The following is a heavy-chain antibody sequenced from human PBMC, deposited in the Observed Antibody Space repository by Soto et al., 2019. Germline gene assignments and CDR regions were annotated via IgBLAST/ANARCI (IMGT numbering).Heavy chain of an antibody. D-gene: IGHD3-22*01. V-gene: IGHV1-24*01. Sequence: ASVKVSCKVSGYTLTELSMHWVRQAPGKGLGWMGGFDPEDGETIYAQKFQGRVTMTEDTSTDTAYMELSSLRSEDTAVYYCATRYDSSGYYPNNYYYYGMDVWGQGTTVTVSS. CDR2: FDPEDGET. CDR1: GYTLTELS. CDR3: ATRYDSSGYYPNNYYYYGMDV. J-gene: IGHJ6*02.